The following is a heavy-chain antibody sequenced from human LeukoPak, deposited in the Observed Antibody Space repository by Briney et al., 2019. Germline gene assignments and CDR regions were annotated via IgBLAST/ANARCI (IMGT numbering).Heavy chain of an antibody. CDR3: ARDGDFDAFDI. CDR1: GFIFSSYE. J-gene: IGHJ3*02. V-gene: IGHV3-48*03. Sequence: AGGSLRLSCAASGFIFSSYEMNWVRQAPGKGLEWVSYISSSGSTKYYADSVKGRLTISRDNAKNSLYLQMNSLIAEDTAVYYCARDGDFDAFDIWAQGTMVTVSS. CDR2: ISSSGSTK. D-gene: IGHD4-17*01.